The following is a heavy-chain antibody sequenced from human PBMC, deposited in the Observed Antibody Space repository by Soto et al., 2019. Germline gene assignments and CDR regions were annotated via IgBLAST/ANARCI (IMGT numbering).Heavy chain of an antibody. CDR3: AVYGYGVSAAAY. CDR2: ISYDGSNQ. V-gene: IGHV3-30-3*01. J-gene: IGHJ4*02. D-gene: IGHD4-17*01. CDR1: GFTFSSYA. Sequence: QVQLVESGGGVVQPGRSLRLSCAASGFTFSSYAMHWVRQAPGKGLEWVADISYDGSNQYYADSVKGRFTISRDNSKNTLFLQMNSLRPEDTAVYYCAVYGYGVSAAAYWGQGTLVTVSS.